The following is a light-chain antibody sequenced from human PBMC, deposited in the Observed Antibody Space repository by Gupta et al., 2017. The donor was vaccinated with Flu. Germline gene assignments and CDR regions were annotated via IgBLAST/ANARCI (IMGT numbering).Light chain of an antibody. CDR2: DVS. J-gene: IGLJ1*01. V-gene: IGLV2-14*01. CDR3: SSYTSTTTFYV. CDR1: SSDVGNSDY. Sequence: QSALTQPDSVSGSPGRSSTISCTGTSSDVGNSDYVSWYQQDPGKAPKLLIYDVSNRPSGVSSRFSGSKSGNTASLTISGLQAEDETDYYCSSYTSTTTFYVFGTGTKVTVL.